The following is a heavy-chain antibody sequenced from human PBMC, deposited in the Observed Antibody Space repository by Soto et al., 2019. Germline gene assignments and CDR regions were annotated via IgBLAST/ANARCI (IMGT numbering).Heavy chain of an antibody. D-gene: IGHD3-3*01. CDR3: ARDRGDFWSGYYYYYGMDV. CDR2: IYYSGST. V-gene: IGHV4-31*03. CDR1: GGSISSGGYY. J-gene: IGHJ6*02. Sequence: PSETLSLTCTVSGGSISSGGYYWSWIRQHPGKGLEWIGYIYYSGSTYYNPSLKSRVTISVDTSKNQFSLKLSSVTAADTAVYYCARDRGDFWSGYYYYYGMDVWGQGTTVTVSS.